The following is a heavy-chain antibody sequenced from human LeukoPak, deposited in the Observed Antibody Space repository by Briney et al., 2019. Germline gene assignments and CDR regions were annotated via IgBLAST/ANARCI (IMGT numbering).Heavy chain of an antibody. CDR1: GYTLTELS. Sequence: ASVKVSCKVSGYTLTELSMHWVRLAPGKGLEWMGGFDPEDGETIYAQKLQGRVTMTEDTSTDTAYMELSSLRSEDTAVYYCATVGGVRATDYYYYYMDVWGKGTTVTASS. CDR2: FDPEDGET. J-gene: IGHJ6*03. D-gene: IGHD3-10*01. V-gene: IGHV1-24*01. CDR3: ATVGGVRATDYYYYYMDV.